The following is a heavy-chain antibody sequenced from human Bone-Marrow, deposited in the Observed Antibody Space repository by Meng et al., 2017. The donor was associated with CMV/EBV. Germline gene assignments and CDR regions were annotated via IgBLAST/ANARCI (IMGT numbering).Heavy chain of an antibody. D-gene: IGHD6-13*01. CDR2: INTNSGGT. CDR1: GSTLTGNY. J-gene: IGHJ4*02. Sequence: SGSTLTGNYMEWGRQAHGQGLGWMGGINTNSGGTNYAQKFQGRVTMTRDTSISTAYMELSRLRSDDTAVYYCARVRKDSSSWYGSDYWGQGTLVTVSS. CDR3: ARVRKDSSSWYGSDY. V-gene: IGHV1-2*02.